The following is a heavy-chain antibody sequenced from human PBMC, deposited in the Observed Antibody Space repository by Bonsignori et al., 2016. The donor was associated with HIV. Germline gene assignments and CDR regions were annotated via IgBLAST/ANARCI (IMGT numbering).Heavy chain of an antibody. D-gene: IGHD1-26*01. Sequence: EVELLESGGGLVQPGGSLRLSCVASGFTFSNYAMTWVRQVPGKGLEWVSALSGHGRTTYYADSVRGRFTISRDNSKNTLFLQMNSLRVEDTAIYYCAKGRSSGRFPDIYWGQGALVTVSS. CDR1: GFTFSNYA. CDR3: AKGRSSGRFPDIY. V-gene: IGHV3-23*01. CDR2: LSGHGRTT. J-gene: IGHJ4*02.